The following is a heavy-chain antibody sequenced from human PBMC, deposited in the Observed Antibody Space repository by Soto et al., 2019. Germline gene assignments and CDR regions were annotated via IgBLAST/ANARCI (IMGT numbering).Heavy chain of an antibody. V-gene: IGHV3-48*02. D-gene: IGHD3-10*01. Sequence: GGSLRLSCAASGFTFSSHTMNWVRQAPGKGLEWISYITSTSSTKNYADSVKGRFTISRDNANNSLYLQMNSLRDEDTAVYYCARRITMVRGPYYYYAMDVWGQGTTVTVSS. CDR1: GFTFSSHT. J-gene: IGHJ6*02. CDR2: ITSTSSTK. CDR3: ARRITMVRGPYYYYAMDV.